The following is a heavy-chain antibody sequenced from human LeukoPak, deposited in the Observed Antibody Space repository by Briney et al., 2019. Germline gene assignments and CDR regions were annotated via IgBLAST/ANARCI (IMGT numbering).Heavy chain of an antibody. J-gene: IGHJ4*02. Sequence: ASETLSLTCTVSGGSINGYYWSWIRQPAGKGLEWIGHIYYSGTTNYNPSLKSRVTISVDTSMNQFSLKLSSVTAADTAVYYCARGYDSSWYYFDYWGQGTLVTVSS. CDR2: IYYSGTT. V-gene: IGHV4-59*08. CDR1: GGSINGYY. D-gene: IGHD6-13*01. CDR3: ARGYDSSWYYFDY.